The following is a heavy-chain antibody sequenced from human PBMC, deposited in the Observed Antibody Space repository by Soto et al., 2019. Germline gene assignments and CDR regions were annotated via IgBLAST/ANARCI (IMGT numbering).Heavy chain of an antibody. CDR1: GFTFSSYG. V-gene: IGHV3-33*01. CDR3: ARESTGYCSGGSCLDY. D-gene: IGHD2-15*01. Sequence: QVPLVESGGGVVQPGRSLRLSCAASGFTFSSYGMHWVRQAPGKGLEWVAVIWYDGSNKYYADSVKGRFTISRDNSKNTLYLQMNSLRAEDTAVYYCARESTGYCSGGSCLDYWGQGTLVTVSS. J-gene: IGHJ4*02. CDR2: IWYDGSNK.